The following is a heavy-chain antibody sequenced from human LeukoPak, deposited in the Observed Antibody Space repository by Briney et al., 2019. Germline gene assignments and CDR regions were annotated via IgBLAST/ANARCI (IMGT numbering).Heavy chain of an antibody. CDR3: ARGAWSSSWSGDDAFDI. V-gene: IGHV6-1*01. J-gene: IGHJ3*02. D-gene: IGHD6-13*01. CDR2: TYYRSKWYN. CDR1: GDSVSSNSAA. Sequence: SQTLSLTCAISGDSVSSNSAAWNWIRQSPSRGLEWLGRTYYRSKWYNDYAVSVKSRITINPDTSKNQFSLQLNSVTPEDTAVYYCARGAWSSSWSGDDAFDIWGQGTMVTVSP.